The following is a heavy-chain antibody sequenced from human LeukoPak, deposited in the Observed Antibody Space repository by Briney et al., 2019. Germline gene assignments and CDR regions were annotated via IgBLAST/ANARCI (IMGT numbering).Heavy chain of an antibody. D-gene: IGHD5-24*01. CDR3: ARVHDAYNSLDY. V-gene: IGHV3-30-3*01. CDR1: GFTFSSYV. J-gene: IGHJ4*02. CDR2: ISYDGSNR. Sequence: GGSLRLSCAASGFTFSSYVMHWVRQAPGKGLEWMAFISYDGSNRDYADSVKGRFTISRDNSKNTLYLQMNSLRGEDTAVYYCARVHDAYNSLDYWGQGTLVTVSS.